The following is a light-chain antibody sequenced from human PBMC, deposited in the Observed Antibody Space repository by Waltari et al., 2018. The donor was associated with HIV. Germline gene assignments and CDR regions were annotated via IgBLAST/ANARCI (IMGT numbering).Light chain of an antibody. CDR2: EVS. J-gene: IGLJ3*02. V-gene: IGLV2-14*01. CDR3: SSYTSSSTWV. CDR1: SSDVGGCNY. Sequence: QSALTQPASVSGSPGQSITISCPGTSSDVGGCNYVSWYQHHPGNAPKLIVYEVSYRPSGVSDRVSGSKSGNTASLTISGLQAEDETDYYCSSYTSSSTWVFGGGTKLTVL.